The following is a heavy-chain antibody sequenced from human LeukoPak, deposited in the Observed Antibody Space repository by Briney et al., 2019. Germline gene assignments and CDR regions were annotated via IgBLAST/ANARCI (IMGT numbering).Heavy chain of an antibody. CDR1: GYTFTSYG. J-gene: IGHJ4*02. V-gene: IGHV1-18*01. CDR2: ISTYNGNT. CDR3: ARGGPYCSSTSCFYFDY. Sequence: PRASVKVSCKASGYTFTSYGISWVRQAPGQGLEWMGWISTYNGNTNYAQKLQDRVTMTTDTPTSTAYMELRSLRSDDTAVYYCARGGPYCSSTSCFYFDYWGQGTLVTVSS. D-gene: IGHD2-2*01.